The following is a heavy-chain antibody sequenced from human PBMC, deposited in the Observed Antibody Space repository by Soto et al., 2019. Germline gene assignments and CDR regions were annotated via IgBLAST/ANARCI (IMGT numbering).Heavy chain of an antibody. D-gene: IGHD6-13*01. Sequence: QVQLQESDPRLVKPSETLSLTCAVSGDSVSSSHWWSWVRQPPGKGLEWIGEIYPSGNTNYNPSLKGRVTVSVDKSKNQFALKVTSVTAADTAVYYCARVMGVAAGGPLDYWGQGTLVTVSS. CDR1: GDSVSSSHW. CDR3: ARVMGVAAGGPLDY. V-gene: IGHV4-4*02. CDR2: IYPSGNT. J-gene: IGHJ4*02.